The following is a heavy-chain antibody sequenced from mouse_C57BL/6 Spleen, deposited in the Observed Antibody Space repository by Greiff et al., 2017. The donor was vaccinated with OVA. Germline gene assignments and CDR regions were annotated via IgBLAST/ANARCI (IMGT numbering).Heavy chain of an antibody. D-gene: IGHD2-5*01. CDR2: IYPGDGDT. CDR1: GYAFSSSW. CDR3: ARSRSNEDYAMDY. J-gene: IGHJ4*01. V-gene: IGHV1-82*01. Sequence: VQLQQSGPELVKPGASVKISCKASGYAFSSSWMNWVKQRPGKGLEWIGRIYPGDGDTNYNGKFKGKATLTADKSSSTAYMQLSSLTSEDSAVYFGARSRSNEDYAMDYWGQGTSVTVSS.